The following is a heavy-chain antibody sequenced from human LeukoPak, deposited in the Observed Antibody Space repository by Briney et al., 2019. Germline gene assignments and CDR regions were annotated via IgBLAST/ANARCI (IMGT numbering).Heavy chain of an antibody. CDR3: GTGGGGGNYFDY. CDR1: GGSVSSDNYY. J-gene: IGHJ4*02. V-gene: IGHV4-61*01. D-gene: IGHD3-16*01. CDR2: IYYSGRT. Sequence: SETLSLTCTVSGGSVSSDNYYWSWIRQPPGKGLEWIAYIYYSGRTNYNPSLKSRVTMSLDTSKNQFSLKLSSVTAADTAVYYWGTGGGGGNYFDYWGQGTLVTVSS.